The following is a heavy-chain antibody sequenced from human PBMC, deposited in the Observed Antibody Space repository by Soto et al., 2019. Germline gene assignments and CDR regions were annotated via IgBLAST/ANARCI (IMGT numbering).Heavy chain of an antibody. CDR3: ARRYCSSTSCYLNAFDI. Sequence: PGESLKISCKGSGYSFTIYWIGWVRQMPGEGLEWMGIIYPGDSDTRYSPSFQGQVTISADKSISTAYLQWSSLEASDTAMYYCARRYCSSTSCYLNAFDIWGQGTMVTVSS. CDR2: IYPGDSDT. D-gene: IGHD2-2*01. V-gene: IGHV5-51*01. CDR1: GYSFTIYW. J-gene: IGHJ3*02.